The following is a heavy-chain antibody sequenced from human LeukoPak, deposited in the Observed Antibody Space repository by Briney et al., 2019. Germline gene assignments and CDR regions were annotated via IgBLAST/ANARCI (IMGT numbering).Heavy chain of an antibody. V-gene: IGHV4-39*01. Sequence: KPSETLSLTCTVSGGSISSSSYYWGWIRQPPGKGLEWIGSIYYSGSTYYNPSLKSRVTISVDTSKNQFSLKLSSVTAADTAVYYCARHNRPVTSSTAFDYWGQGTLVTVSS. CDR3: ARHNRPVTSSTAFDY. D-gene: IGHD4-17*01. J-gene: IGHJ4*02. CDR1: GGSISSSSYY. CDR2: IYYSGST.